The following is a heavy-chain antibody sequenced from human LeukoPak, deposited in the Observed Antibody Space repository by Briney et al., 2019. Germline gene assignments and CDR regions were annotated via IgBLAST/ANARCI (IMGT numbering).Heavy chain of an antibody. J-gene: IGHJ4*02. Sequence: GGSLRLSCAASGFTFSNYAMSWVRQAPGKGLEWLSAISGGGDSTWYADSVKGRFTISGDNSKNTLSLQMNSLRAEDTAVYYCARDPYGDYNLDYWGQETLVTVSS. CDR1: GFTFSNYA. D-gene: IGHD4-17*01. CDR3: ARDPYGDYNLDY. V-gene: IGHV3-23*01. CDR2: ISGGGDST.